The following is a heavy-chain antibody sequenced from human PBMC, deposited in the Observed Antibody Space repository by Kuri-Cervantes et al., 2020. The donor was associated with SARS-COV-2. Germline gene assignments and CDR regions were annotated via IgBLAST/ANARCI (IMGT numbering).Heavy chain of an antibody. CDR3: AREVAAAGTVDY. V-gene: IGHV1-18*01. J-gene: IGHJ4*02. CDR1: GYTFTSYG. CDR2: ISAYNGNT. D-gene: IGHD6-13*01. Sequence: ASVKVSCKASGYTFTSYGISWVRQAPGQGLEWMGWISAYNGNTNYAQKLQGRVTMTTDTSTSTAYMELRSLRPDDTAVYYCAREVAAAGTVDYWGQGTLVTVSS.